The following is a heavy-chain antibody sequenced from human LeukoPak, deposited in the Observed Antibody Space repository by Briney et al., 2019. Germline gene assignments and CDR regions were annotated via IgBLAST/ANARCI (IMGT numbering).Heavy chain of an antibody. V-gene: IGHV1-46*01. J-gene: IGHJ6*03. Sequence: ALVKVSCKASGYTFTSYDINWVRQAPGQGLEGMGIINPSGGSTSYAQKFQGRVTMTRDMSTSTVYMELSSLRSEDTAVYYCARDAPMTTVTTVRVYYYYYMDVWGKGTTVTVSS. D-gene: IGHD4-17*01. CDR3: ARDAPMTTVTTVRVYYYYYMDV. CDR2: INPSGGST. CDR1: GYTFTSYD.